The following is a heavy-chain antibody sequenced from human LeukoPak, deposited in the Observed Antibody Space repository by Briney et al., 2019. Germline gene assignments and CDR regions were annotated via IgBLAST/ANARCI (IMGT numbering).Heavy chain of an antibody. CDR1: GGPISNYY. CDR2: IYYSGST. CDR3: ARDPYGGYYFDY. D-gene: IGHD4-17*01. Sequence: SETLSLTCTVSGGPISNYYWSWIRQPPGKGLEWIGYIYYSGSTNYNPSPKSRVTISVDTSKNQFSLRLSSVTAADTAVYYCARDPYGGYYFDYWGQGTLVTVSS. V-gene: IGHV4-59*01. J-gene: IGHJ4*02.